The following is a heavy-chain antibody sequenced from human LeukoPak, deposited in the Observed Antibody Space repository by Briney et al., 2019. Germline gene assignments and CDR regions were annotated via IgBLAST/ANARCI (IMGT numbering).Heavy chain of an antibody. V-gene: IGHV4-39*07. J-gene: IGHJ4*02. CDR1: GGSISSSSHY. CDR3: ATTTIRLGY. CDR2: MYYRGST. Sequence: SETLSLTCTVSGGSISSSSHYWGWIRQPPGKGLEWIGSMYYRGSTYHNPSLKSRVTISVDTSKNQFSPKLSSVTAADTAVYYCATTTIRLGYWGQGTLVTVSS. D-gene: IGHD1-26*01.